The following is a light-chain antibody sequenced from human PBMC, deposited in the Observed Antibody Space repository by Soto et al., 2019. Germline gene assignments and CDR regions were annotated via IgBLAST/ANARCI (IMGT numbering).Light chain of an antibody. V-gene: IGLV2-11*01. Sequence: QSALTQPRSVSGSPGQSVTISCTGTSSDVGGYNYVSWYQQHPGKAPKLMIYDVSKRPYGVPDRFSGSKSGDTASLTISGLQAEDEADYYCCSYARRYTVVFGGGSKLTAL. CDR3: CSYARRYTVV. CDR2: DVS. J-gene: IGLJ2*01. CDR1: SSDVGGYNY.